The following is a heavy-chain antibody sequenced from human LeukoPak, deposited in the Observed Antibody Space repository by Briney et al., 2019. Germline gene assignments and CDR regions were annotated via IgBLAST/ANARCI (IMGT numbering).Heavy chain of an antibody. CDR2: IYYSAST. J-gene: IGHJ4*02. Sequence: SETLSLTCTVSGVSLSSCSYYWSWIRQPPGKGLEWVGYIYYSASTNYNTSLTRRVTISVDTSKNQFSLKLSSVTAADTAVYYCARVWWLQYPHFDYWGQGTLVTVSS. D-gene: IGHD5-24*01. CDR1: GVSLSSCSYY. V-gene: IGHV4-61*01. CDR3: ARVWWLQYPHFDY.